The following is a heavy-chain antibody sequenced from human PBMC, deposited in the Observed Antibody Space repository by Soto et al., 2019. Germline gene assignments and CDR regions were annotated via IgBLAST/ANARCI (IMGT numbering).Heavy chain of an antibody. J-gene: IGHJ4*02. D-gene: IGHD6-19*01. CDR2: IYWDDCE. CDR3: ANSSGWLVDY. V-gene: IGHV2-5*02. Sequence: QITLKESGPTLVKPTQTLTLTCTFSGFSLSTSAVGVNWIRQPPGKALEWLALIYWDDCERYSPSLKNRLTITKDTSKNQVVLTMSNMDPVDTATYYCANSSGWLVDYWGQGTLVTVSS. CDR1: GFSLSTSAVG.